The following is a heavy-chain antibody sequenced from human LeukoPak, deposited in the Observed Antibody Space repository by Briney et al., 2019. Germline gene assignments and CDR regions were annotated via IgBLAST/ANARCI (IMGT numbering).Heavy chain of an antibody. CDR2: IRSSSSTI. V-gene: IGHV3-48*01. CDR3: ATKASTGLWALGI. D-gene: IGHD1-14*01. Sequence: GGSLRLSCAASGFTFSIYSLNWVRQAPGKGLEWVSYIRSSSSTIYYADSVKGRFTISRDNAKNSLYLQMNSLRAEDTAVYYCATKASTGLWALGIWGQGTMVTVSS. CDR1: GFTFSIYS. J-gene: IGHJ3*02.